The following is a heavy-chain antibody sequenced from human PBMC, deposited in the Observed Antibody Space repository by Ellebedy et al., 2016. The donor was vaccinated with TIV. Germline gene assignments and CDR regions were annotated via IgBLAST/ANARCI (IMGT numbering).Heavy chain of an antibody. CDR3: AKVRGQWLVLDY. Sequence: GESLKISXAASGFTFSSYAMSWVRQAPGKGLEWISAISGSGGSTYYADSVKGRFTISRDNSKNTLYLQMNSLRAEDTAVYYCAKVRGQWLVLDYWGQGTLVTVSS. CDR1: GFTFSSYA. CDR2: ISGSGGST. J-gene: IGHJ4*02. V-gene: IGHV3-23*01. D-gene: IGHD6-19*01.